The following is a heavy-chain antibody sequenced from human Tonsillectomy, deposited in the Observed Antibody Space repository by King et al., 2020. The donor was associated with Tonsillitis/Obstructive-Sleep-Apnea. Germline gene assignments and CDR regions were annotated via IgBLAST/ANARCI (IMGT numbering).Heavy chain of an antibody. J-gene: IGHJ5*01. CDR1: GYTFTRYY. CDR2: INPRSNIA. Sequence: VQLVESGAEVKTPGASVKVSCKASGYTFTRYYIHWVRQARGQGLEWIGIINPRSNIATYAQKFQGRVTMTTDTSASTVYLELSSLRSEDTAVYYCARDDVVGRYIDSWGQGTPVTVSS. V-gene: IGHV1-46*01. CDR3: ARDDVVGRYIDS. D-gene: IGHD1-14*01.